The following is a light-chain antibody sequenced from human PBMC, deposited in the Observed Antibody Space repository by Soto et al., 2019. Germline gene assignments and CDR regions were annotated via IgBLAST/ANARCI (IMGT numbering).Light chain of an antibody. J-gene: IGKJ2*01. CDR2: AAS. CDR1: QSISSY. V-gene: IGKV1-39*01. Sequence: DIQMTQSPSSLSASVGDRVTITCRASQSISSYLNWYQQKPGKAPKLLIYAASSLQSGVPSRFSGSGSGTDFTLTISSLQPEAFATYYCQQSYSTPYNFGQGTKLEIK. CDR3: QQSYSTPYN.